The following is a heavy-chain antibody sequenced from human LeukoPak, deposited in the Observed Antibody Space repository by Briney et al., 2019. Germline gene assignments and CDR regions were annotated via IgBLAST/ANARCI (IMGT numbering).Heavy chain of an antibody. J-gene: IGHJ6*03. CDR3: ARAFYPGYHSYMAV. CDR1: GGSISSYY. V-gene: IGHV4-59*01. CDR2: IYYSGST. Sequence: SETLSLTCTVSGGSISSYYWSWIRQPPGKRLEWIGYIYYSGSTYYNPSLKSRVTISVDTSKNQFSLKLSSVTAADTAVYYCARAFYPGYHSYMAVWGKGTTVTVSS. D-gene: IGHD3-3*02.